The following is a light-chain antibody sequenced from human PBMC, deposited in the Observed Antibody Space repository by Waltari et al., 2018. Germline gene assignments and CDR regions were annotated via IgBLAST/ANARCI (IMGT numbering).Light chain of an antibody. CDR1: QSVSSSY. Sequence: EIVLTQSPGTLSLSPGERATLSCRASQSVSSSYLAWYQQKPGQAPRLLIYGASSRATGIPDRFSGSGYGTDFTLPISRLEPEDFAVYYCQQYGSSRVTFGGGTKVEIK. V-gene: IGKV3-20*01. J-gene: IGKJ4*01. CDR3: QQYGSSRVT. CDR2: GAS.